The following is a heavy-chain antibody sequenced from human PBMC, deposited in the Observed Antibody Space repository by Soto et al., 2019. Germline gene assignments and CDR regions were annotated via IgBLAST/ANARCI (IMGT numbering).Heavy chain of an antibody. CDR3: ARGVGAFDI. CDR2: INHSGST. Sequence: SETLSLTCAVYGGSFSGYYWSWIRQPPGKGLEWIGEINHSGSTNYNPSLKSRVTISVDTSKNQFSLKLSSVTAADTAVYYCARGVGAFDIWGQGTMVTVSS. V-gene: IGHV4-34*01. CDR1: GGSFSGYY. J-gene: IGHJ3*02. D-gene: IGHD1-26*01.